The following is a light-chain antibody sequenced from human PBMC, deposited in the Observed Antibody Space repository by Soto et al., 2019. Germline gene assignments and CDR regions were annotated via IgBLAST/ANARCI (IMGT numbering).Light chain of an antibody. J-gene: IGKJ2*01. Sequence: DIQMTQSPSSLSASVGDRVTITCRASQTISTYLNWYHQKPGKAPKLLIYAASTLQRRVPSRFSGSGSGTDFTLTINSLQPEDFATYYCQQSHGIPYTFGQGTKLEIK. CDR2: AAS. CDR1: QTISTY. CDR3: QQSHGIPYT. V-gene: IGKV1-39*01.